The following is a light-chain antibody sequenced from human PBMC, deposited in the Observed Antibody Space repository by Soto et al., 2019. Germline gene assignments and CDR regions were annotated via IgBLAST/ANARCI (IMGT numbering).Light chain of an antibody. Sequence: QSALTQPASVSGSPGQSITISCTGTSGDVGSYNYVSWYQQHPGKAPKLMIFDVSHRPSGVSNRFSGSKSGNTASLTISGLQAEDEADYYCTSYTTTSTLAVLGGGTKLTVL. CDR3: TSYTTTSTLAV. CDR1: SGDVGSYNY. J-gene: IGLJ2*01. V-gene: IGLV2-14*03. CDR2: DVS.